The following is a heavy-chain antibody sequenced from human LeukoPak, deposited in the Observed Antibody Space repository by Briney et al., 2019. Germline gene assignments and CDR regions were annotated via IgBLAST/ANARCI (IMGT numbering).Heavy chain of an antibody. CDR3: ARTVAGTGYFDY. J-gene: IGHJ4*02. CDR1: GFTFSSSA. V-gene: IGHV3-30-3*01. D-gene: IGHD6-19*01. CDR2: ISYDGSNK. Sequence: GGSLRLSYAASGFTFSSSAMHWVRQAPGKGLEWVAVISYDGSNKYYADSVKGRFTISRDNSKNTLYLQMNSLRAEDTAVYYCARTVAGTGYFDYWGQGTLVTVSS.